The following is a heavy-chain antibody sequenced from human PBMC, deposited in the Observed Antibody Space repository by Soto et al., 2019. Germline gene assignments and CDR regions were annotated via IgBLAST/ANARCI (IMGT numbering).Heavy chain of an antibody. V-gene: IGHV3-7*01. J-gene: IGHJ4*02. CDR1: GFVFNTFW. CDR2: IRQDGSEQ. CDR3: ARASFYGDFYLDH. Sequence: EVQLVESGRNLVQPGGSLRLSCAASGFVFNTFWMSWVRQAPGKGLEWVASIRQDGSEQFYVDSVKGRFTIPRDNAKNSLSLQMNSLRAEDTAVYYCARASFYGDFYLDHWGRGTRVTVSS. D-gene: IGHD4-17*01.